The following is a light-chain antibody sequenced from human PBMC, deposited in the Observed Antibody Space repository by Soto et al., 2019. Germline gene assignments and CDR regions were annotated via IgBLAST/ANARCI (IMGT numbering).Light chain of an antibody. CDR1: SSYVGGYNY. CDR2: DVS. CDR3: SSHTSSSTSYV. Sequence: QSALTQPASVSGSPGQSITISCTGTSSYVGGYNYVSWYQQHPGKAPKLMIYDVSNRPSGVSNRFSGYKSGNTASLTISGLQAEYESDYYCSSHTSSSTSYVFGTGTKLTVL. J-gene: IGLJ1*01. V-gene: IGLV2-14*01.